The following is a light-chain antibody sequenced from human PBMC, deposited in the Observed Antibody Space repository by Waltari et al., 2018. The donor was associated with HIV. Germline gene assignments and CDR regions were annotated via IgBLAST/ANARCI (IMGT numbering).Light chain of an antibody. V-gene: IGLV1-44*01. CDR1: SSNIGINS. CDR2: RNN. J-gene: IGLJ3*02. CDR3: AAWDDTFRWV. Sequence: QPVLTQPPSASGTPGQRVTISCSGSSSNIGINSVYWYQQVPGRTPKLLISRNNQRPSGVPDRVSGSKSGTSASLAISGLQSEDEADYYCAAWDDTFRWVFGGGTKLTVL.